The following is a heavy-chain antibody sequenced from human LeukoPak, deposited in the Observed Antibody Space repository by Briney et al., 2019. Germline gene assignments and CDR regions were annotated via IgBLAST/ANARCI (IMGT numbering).Heavy chain of an antibody. CDR1: GYTFTSYA. Sequence: ASVEVSCKASGYTFTSYAMHWVRQAPGQRLEWMGWINAGNGNTKYSQKFQGRVTITRDTSASTAYMELSSLRSEDTAVYYCALQGVRGVSYYFDYWGQGTLVTVSS. D-gene: IGHD3-10*01. V-gene: IGHV1-3*01. CDR2: INAGNGNT. J-gene: IGHJ4*02. CDR3: ALQGVRGVSYYFDY.